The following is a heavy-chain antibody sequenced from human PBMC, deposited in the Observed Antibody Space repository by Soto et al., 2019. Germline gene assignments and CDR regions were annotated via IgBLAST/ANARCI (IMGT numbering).Heavy chain of an antibody. CDR1: GASLLSPY. Sequence: SETLSLTCSVSGASLLSPYWSWVRQPAGKGLEWIGHIFSSGRTGYNPSLKSRLTMSIDPSRDLFSLNLSSVTAADTAVYYCAKGWDVKYFDTWGQGTLVTVS. CDR2: IFSSGRT. D-gene: IGHD3-22*01. J-gene: IGHJ4*02. V-gene: IGHV4-4*07. CDR3: AKGWDVKYFDT.